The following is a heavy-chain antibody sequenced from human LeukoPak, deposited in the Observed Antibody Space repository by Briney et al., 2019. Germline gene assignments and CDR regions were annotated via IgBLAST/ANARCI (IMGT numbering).Heavy chain of an antibody. CDR1: GFTFSSYG. J-gene: IGHJ4*02. V-gene: IGHV3-30*02. D-gene: IGHD2-2*01. Sequence: GGSLRLSRAASGFTFSSYGMHWVRQAPGKGLEWVAFIRYDGSNKYYADSVKGRFTISRDNSKNTLYLQMNSLRAEDTAVYYCAKDGGGYCSSTSCYGRGYFDYWGQGTLVTVSS. CDR2: IRYDGSNK. CDR3: AKDGGGYCSSTSCYGRGYFDY.